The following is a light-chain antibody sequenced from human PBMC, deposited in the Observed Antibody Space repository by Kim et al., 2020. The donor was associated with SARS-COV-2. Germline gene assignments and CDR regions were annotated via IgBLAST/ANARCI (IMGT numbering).Light chain of an antibody. CDR1: QGIRNY. CDR3: QKYNSAPQT. Sequence: DIQMTQSPSSLSASVGDRVTITCRASQGIRNYLAWYQQKPGKVPKLLIYAASALQSGVPSRFSVSGSGTDFTLTISSLQPEDVANYYYQKYNSAPQTFGQVTKVDIK. CDR2: AAS. V-gene: IGKV1-27*01. J-gene: IGKJ1*01.